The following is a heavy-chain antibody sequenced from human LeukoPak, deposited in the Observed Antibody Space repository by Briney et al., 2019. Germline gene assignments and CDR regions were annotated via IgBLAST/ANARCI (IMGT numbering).Heavy chain of an antibody. J-gene: IGHJ6*02. V-gene: IGHV4-34*01. CDR2: INHSGST. Sequence: SETLSLTCAVYGGSFSGYYWSWIRQPPGKGLEWIGEINHSGSTNYNPSLKSRVTISVDTSKNQFSLKLSSVTAADTAVYYCARSDCSTTSCVAYYGMDVWGQGTTVTVSS. CDR3: ARSDCSTTSCVAYYGMDV. D-gene: IGHD2-2*01. CDR1: GGSFSGYY.